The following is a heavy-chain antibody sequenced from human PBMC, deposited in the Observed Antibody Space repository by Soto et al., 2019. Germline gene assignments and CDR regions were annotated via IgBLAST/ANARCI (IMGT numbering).Heavy chain of an antibody. Sequence: VQLVQSGAEVTKPGSSVKVSCKASGGTFSSYAISWVRQAPGQGLEWMGGIIPIFGTANYAQKFQGRVTITADESTSTAYMELSSLRSEDTAVYYCARSPRYCSSTSFYLTPDYLGQGTLVTVSS. J-gene: IGHJ4*02. D-gene: IGHD2-2*01. CDR1: GGTFSSYA. CDR2: IIPIFGTA. V-gene: IGHV1-69*01. CDR3: ARSPRYCSSTSFYLTPDY.